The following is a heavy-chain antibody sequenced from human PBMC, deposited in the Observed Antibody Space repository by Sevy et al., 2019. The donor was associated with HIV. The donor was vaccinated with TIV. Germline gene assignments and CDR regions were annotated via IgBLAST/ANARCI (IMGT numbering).Heavy chain of an antibody. D-gene: IGHD3-10*01. CDR2: IKQDGSDK. Sequence: GGSLRLSCAVSGLTFRNLWMSWVRQAPGKGLEWVANIKQDGSDKYYVDPVRGRFTISRDNAKNSLFLQVNSLRADDTAVYYCARSYFGSGTSYGMDVWGRGTTVTVSS. V-gene: IGHV3-7*01. J-gene: IGHJ6*02. CDR3: ARSYFGSGTSYGMDV. CDR1: GLTFRNLW.